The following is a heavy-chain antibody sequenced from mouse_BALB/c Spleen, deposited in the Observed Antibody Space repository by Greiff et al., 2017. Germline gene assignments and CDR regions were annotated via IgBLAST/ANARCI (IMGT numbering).Heavy chain of an antibody. CDR1: GYTFTDYA. V-gene: IGHV1S137*01. CDR3: ARSHYYGSGFAY. D-gene: IGHD1-1*01. J-gene: IGHJ3*01. Sequence: VQLQQSGAELVRPGVSVKISCKGSGYTFTDYAMHWVKQSHAKSLEWIGVISTYYGDASYNQKFNGKATMTVDKSSSTAYMELARLTSEDSAIYYCARSHYYGSGFAYWGQGTLVTVSA. CDR2: ISTYYGDA.